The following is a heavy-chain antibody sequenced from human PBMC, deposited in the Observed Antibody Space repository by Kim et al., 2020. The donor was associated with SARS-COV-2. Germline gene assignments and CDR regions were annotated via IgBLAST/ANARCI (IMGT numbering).Heavy chain of an antibody. J-gene: IGHJ6*02. CDR3: ARGSYQNYDFWSGSSDSMDA. V-gene: IGHV3-30*07. D-gene: IGHD3-3*01. Sequence: GRFTITRDNSKNTLYLQMNSLRAEDTAVYYCARGSYQNYDFWSGSSDSMDAWGQGTTVTVSS.